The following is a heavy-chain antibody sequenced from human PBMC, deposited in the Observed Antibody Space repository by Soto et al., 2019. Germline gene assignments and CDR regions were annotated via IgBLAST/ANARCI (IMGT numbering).Heavy chain of an antibody. CDR1: GGSISSSSYY. CDR2: IYYSVST. Sequence: SETRSLTCTFSGGSISSSSYYWGWIRQPPGKGLEWIGSIYYSVSTYYNPSLKSRVTISVHTSKNQFSLKLSSVTAADTAANYYTIQRSITIFGVFSLGWFDPWGEGTRVNVST. J-gene: IGHJ5*02. CDR3: TIQRSITIFGVFSLGWFDP. D-gene: IGHD3-3*01. V-gene: IGHV4-39*01.